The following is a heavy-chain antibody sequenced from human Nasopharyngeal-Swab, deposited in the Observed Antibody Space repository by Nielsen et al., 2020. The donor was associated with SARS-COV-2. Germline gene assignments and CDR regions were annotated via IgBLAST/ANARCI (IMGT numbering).Heavy chain of an antibody. CDR1: GLGFSNYE. CDR3: ARGRTTVTAYYFDS. V-gene: IGHV3-48*03. Sequence: GGSLRLSCAASGLGFSNYEMNWVRQAPGKGLEWISYISTTTATIYYADSVKGRFTISRDNAKNLLYLQMNSLRADDAAVYYCARGRTTVTAYYFDSWGQGTLVTVSS. J-gene: IGHJ4*02. D-gene: IGHD4-17*01. CDR2: ISTTTATI.